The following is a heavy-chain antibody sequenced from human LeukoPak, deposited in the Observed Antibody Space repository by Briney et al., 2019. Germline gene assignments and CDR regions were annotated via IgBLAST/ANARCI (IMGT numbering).Heavy chain of an antibody. J-gene: IGHJ4*02. CDR2: ISASGGST. Sequence: PGGSLRLSCAAAGFTVSSNYMSWVRQAPGKGQEWVSSISASGGSTYYADSVKGRFTISRDNSKNTLYLQMNSLRVEDTAIYYCAKARSGWYLFDYWGQETLVTVSS. CDR1: GFTVSSNY. V-gene: IGHV3-23*01. D-gene: IGHD6-19*01. CDR3: AKARSGWYLFDY.